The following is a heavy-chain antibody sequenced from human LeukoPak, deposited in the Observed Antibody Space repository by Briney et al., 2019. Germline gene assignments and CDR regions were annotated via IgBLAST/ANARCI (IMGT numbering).Heavy chain of an antibody. V-gene: IGHV3-21*01. CDR1: GFTFSSYG. Sequence: PGGSLRLSCAASGFTFSSYGMHWVRQAPGKGLEWVSSISSSSSYIYYADSVKGRFTISRGNAKNSLYLQMNSLRAEDTAVYYCAKVQPYYGSGTGSIDYWGQGTLVTVSS. J-gene: IGHJ4*02. CDR3: AKVQPYYGSGTGSIDY. CDR2: ISSSSSYI. D-gene: IGHD3-10*01.